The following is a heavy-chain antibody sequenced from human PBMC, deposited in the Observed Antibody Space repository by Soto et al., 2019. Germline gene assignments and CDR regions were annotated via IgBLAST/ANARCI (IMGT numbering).Heavy chain of an antibody. J-gene: IGHJ4*02. V-gene: IGHV3-11*06. Sequence: QVQLVESGGGLVKPGGSLRLSCTASGFTFSDYYMSWIRQAPGKGLEWVSYISSSSSYTNYADSVKGRFTISRDNAKNSLYLQMNSLRAEDTAVYYCARTGRRDGYIAYYWGQGTLVTVSS. CDR1: GFTFSDYY. CDR3: ARTGRRDGYIAYY. CDR2: ISSSSSYT. D-gene: IGHD5-12*01.